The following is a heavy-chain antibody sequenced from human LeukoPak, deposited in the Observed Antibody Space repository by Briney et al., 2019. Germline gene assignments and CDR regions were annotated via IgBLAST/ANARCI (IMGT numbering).Heavy chain of an antibody. CDR1: GGTFSSYA. CDR2: IIPILGIA. V-gene: IGHV1-69*04. CDR3: ARSIAARPGWFDP. Sequence: SVKVSCKASGGTFSSYAISWVRQAPGQGLEWMGRIIPILGIANYAQKFQGRVTITADKSASTAYMELSSLRSEDTAVYYCARSIAARPGWFDPWGQGTLVTVSS. J-gene: IGHJ5*02. D-gene: IGHD6-6*01.